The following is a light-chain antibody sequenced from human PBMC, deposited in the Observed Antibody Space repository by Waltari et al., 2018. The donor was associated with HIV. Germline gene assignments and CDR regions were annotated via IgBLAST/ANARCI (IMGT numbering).Light chain of an antibody. V-gene: IGKV1-39*01. CDR2: AAS. Sequence: IQMTQSPYSLSASEGDRVNITCRAGQRISSYLNWYQQKPGKAPKLLIYAASSLQSGVPPRFSGSGSGTVFTLTISSLQPEDSATYYCQQSYSIPPWTFGQGTKVEIK. CDR1: QRISSY. J-gene: IGKJ1*01. CDR3: QQSYSIPPWT.